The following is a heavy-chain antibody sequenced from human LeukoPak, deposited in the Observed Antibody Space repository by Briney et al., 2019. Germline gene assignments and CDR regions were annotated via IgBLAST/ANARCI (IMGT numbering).Heavy chain of an antibody. D-gene: IGHD1-7*01. CDR2: INQDGSEK. CDR3: ARRKLTYYYGMDV. CDR1: GFTFSNHW. V-gene: IGHV3-7*01. Sequence: PWGSLRLSCAASGFTFSNHWMSWVRQAPGKGLEWVANINQDGSEKYYVDSVKGRFTVSRDNAKNSLDLQMNTLRAEDTAVYYCARRKLTYYYGMDVWGQGTTVTVSS. J-gene: IGHJ6*02.